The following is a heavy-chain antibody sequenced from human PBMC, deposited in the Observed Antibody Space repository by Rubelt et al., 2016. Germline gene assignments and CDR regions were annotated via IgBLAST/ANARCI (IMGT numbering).Heavy chain of an antibody. D-gene: IGHD3-3*01. CDR3: PLVSCEXAXSXXXSXXVGCLAXXFD. Sequence: VQLVESGGGVVQPGGSLRLSCAASGFILNTHAIHWFRQAPGKGLEWVAVVSFDGSNTFYADSEKGRLTISRDNFKNTLYLQVNSLRGSASASTLFPLVSCEXAXSXXXSXXVGCLAXXFD. J-gene: IGHJ2*01. CDR1: GFILNTHA. CDR2: VSFDGSNT. V-gene: IGHV3-30*04.